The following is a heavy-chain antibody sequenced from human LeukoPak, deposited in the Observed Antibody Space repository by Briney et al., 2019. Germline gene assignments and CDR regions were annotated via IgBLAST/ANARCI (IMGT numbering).Heavy chain of an antibody. CDR1: GGSISSSSYY. J-gene: IGHJ4*02. CDR3: ARLVGKTRFWSGYPHAY. Sequence: SETLSLTCTVSGGSISSSSYYWGWIRQPPGKGLEWFGSIYYSGSTYYNPSLKSRVTISVDTSKNQFSLKLSSVTAADTAVYYCARLVGKTRFWSGYPHAYWGQGTLVTVSS. CDR2: IYYSGST. V-gene: IGHV4-39*01. D-gene: IGHD3-3*01.